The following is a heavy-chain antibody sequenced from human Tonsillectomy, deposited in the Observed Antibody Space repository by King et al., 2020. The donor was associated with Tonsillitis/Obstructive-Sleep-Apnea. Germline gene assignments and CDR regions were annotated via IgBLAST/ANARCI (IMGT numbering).Heavy chain of an antibody. V-gene: IGHV3-48*02. CDR3: ARSGYSFPFDY. Sequence: VQLVDSGGGLVQPGGSLRLSCAASGFTFFSDIMNCFRQAPGTGMEWVSYISSSCSTIYYADSVKGRFTISRDNAKNSLYLQINSLRDEDTAVYYCARSGYSFPFDYWGQGTLVTVSS. J-gene: IGHJ4*02. D-gene: IGHD2-15*01. CDR2: ISSSCSTI. CDR1: GFTFFSDI.